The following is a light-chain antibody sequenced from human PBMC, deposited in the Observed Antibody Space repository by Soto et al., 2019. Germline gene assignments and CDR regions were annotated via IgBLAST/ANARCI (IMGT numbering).Light chain of an antibody. V-gene: IGLV2-14*01. Sequence: QSALTQPASVSGSPGQSITISCTGTSSDVGGYNYVFWYQQHPGKAPKLMIYDVSNRPSGVSNRFSGSKSGNTASLTISGLQPEDEADYYCSSYTSSSTLVVFGGGTKLTVL. CDR3: SSYTSSSTLVV. CDR2: DVS. CDR1: SSDVGGYNY. J-gene: IGLJ2*01.